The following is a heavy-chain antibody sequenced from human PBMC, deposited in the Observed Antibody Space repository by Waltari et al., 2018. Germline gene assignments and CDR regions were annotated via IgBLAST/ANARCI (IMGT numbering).Heavy chain of an antibody. CDR3: ARTPPVRGTYYYYGMDV. J-gene: IGHJ6*02. V-gene: IGHV4-34*01. D-gene: IGHD3-10*01. CDR2: INHSGSP. Sequence: QVQLQQWGAGLLKPSETLSLTCAVYGGSFSGYYWSWIRQPPGKGLEWIGAINHSGSPNSNPSLKSRVTISVDRSKNQFSRKLSAVTAADTAVYYCARTPPVRGTYYYYGMDVWGQGTTVTVSS. CDR1: GGSFSGYY.